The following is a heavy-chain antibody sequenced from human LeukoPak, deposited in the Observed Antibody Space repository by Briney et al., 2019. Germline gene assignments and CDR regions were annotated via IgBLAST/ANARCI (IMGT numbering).Heavy chain of an antibody. V-gene: IGHV1-46*01. CDR1: GYTFTTYY. D-gene: IGHD6-13*01. CDR2: LNPSGGST. CDR3: ARDGSSWQSAY. J-gene: IGHJ4*02. Sequence: GASVKVSCKEAGYTFTTYYMHWVRQAPGQGLEWMGILNPSGGSTTYAQKFQGRVTMTRDTSTSTVYMELSSLRSEDTAVYYCARDGSSWQSAYWGQGTLVTVSS.